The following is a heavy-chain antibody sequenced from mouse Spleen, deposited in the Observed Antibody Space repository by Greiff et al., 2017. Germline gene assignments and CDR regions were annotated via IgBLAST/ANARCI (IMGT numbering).Heavy chain of an antibody. CDR1: GFAFSSYD. V-gene: IGHV5-12-1*01. Sequence: EVKLMESGGGLVKPGGSLKLSCAASGFAFSSYDMSWVRQTPEKRLEWVAYISSGGGSTYYPDTVKGRFTISRDNAKNTLYLQMSSLKSEDKAMYYCARHGDYYPGYYAMDYWGQGTSVTVSS. CDR2: ISSGGGST. J-gene: IGHJ4*01. CDR3: ARHGDYYPGYYAMDY. D-gene: IGHD2-13*01.